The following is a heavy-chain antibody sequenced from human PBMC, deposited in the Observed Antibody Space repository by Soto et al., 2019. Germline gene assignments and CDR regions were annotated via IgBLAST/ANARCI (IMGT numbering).Heavy chain of an antibody. J-gene: IGHJ6*02. CDR2: ISYDGSNK. CDR3: AKGLYGDSLLYYYGMDV. CDR1: GFTFSSYG. Sequence: PGGSLRLSCVASGFTFSSYGMHWVRQAPGKGLEWVAVISYDGSNKYYADSVKGRFTISRDNSKNTLYLQMNSLRAEDTAVYYCAKGLYGDSLLYYYGMDVWGQGTTVTVSS. D-gene: IGHD4-17*01. V-gene: IGHV3-30*18.